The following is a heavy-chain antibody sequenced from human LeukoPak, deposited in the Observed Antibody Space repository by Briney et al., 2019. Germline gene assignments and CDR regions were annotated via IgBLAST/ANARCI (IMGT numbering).Heavy chain of an antibody. CDR3: ARKPFGSSGYDYFGY. V-gene: IGHV1-8*01. CDR2: MNPNSGNT. CDR1: GYTFTSYD. Sequence: ASVKVSCKASGYTFTSYDINWVRQATGQGLELMGWMNPNSGNTGYAQKFQGRVTMTRNTSISTAYMELSSLRSEDTAVYYCARKPFGSSGYDYFGYWGQGTLVTVSS. D-gene: IGHD5-12*01. J-gene: IGHJ4*02.